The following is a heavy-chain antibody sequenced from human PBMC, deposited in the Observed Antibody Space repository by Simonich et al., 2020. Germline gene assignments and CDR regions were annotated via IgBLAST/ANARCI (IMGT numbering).Heavy chain of an antibody. Sequence: EVQLVESGGGLVKPGGSLRLSCAASGFTFSSYNMNWVRQAPGKGLELVSSISSSSSYRYYAYSVKGRFTIARDNAKNSLYLQMNSLRAEDTAVYYCARDVDTAMVFDYWGQGTLVTVSS. CDR2: ISSSSSYR. D-gene: IGHD5-18*01. CDR3: ARDVDTAMVFDY. J-gene: IGHJ4*02. CDR1: GFTFSSYN. V-gene: IGHV3-21*01.